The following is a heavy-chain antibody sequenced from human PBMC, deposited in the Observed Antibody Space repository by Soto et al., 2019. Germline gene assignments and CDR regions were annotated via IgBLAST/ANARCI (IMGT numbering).Heavy chain of an antibody. J-gene: IGHJ4*02. CDR1: GGSISNYY. D-gene: IGHD2-15*01. CDR2: IYPGGST. V-gene: IGHV4-4*07. Sequence: SETLSLTCSVSGGSISNYYWSWIRQSAGKGLEWIGRIYPGGSTNYNPSLKSRVTMSVDTSKNQVSLRLTSVTAADTAVYYCARASVGPPGGGSWIMPFDFWGQGTRVTV. CDR3: ARASVGPPGGGSWIMPFDF.